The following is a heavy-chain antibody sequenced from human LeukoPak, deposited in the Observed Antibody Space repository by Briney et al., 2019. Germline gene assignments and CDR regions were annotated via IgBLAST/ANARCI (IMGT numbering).Heavy chain of an antibody. D-gene: IGHD2-15*01. V-gene: IGHV4-59*07. CDR3: ARSPGGGFDI. Sequence: SDTLSLTCTVSGGSITNFYGGWIRQSPGKGLELIGYIYYSGTTNYSPSLKSRVSISVDTSKKQFSLKLSSVTAADTAVYYCARSPGGGFDIWGQGTMVTVSS. CDR2: IYYSGTT. J-gene: IGHJ3*02. CDR1: GGSITNFY.